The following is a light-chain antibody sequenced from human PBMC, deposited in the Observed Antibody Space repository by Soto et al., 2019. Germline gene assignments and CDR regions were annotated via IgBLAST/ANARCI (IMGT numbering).Light chain of an antibody. CDR1: QGISSW. CDR3: QQTTSLPLT. Sequence: DIQMTQSPSFVSASVGDRVTITCRASQGISSWLAWDQHKPGRAPKLLVHAASSLESGVPSRFSGSGSGTDFTLSLSSLQPEDFASYYCQQTTSLPLTFGGGTKVEIK. V-gene: IGKV1-12*01. CDR2: AAS. J-gene: IGKJ4*01.